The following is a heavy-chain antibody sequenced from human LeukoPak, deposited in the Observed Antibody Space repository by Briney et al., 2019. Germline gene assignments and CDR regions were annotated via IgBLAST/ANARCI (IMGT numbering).Heavy chain of an antibody. CDR1: GYSFTSYW. J-gene: IGHJ4*02. Sequence: GESLKISCXGSGYSFTSYWIGWERQMPGKGLEWMRIIYPGDSDTRYSPSFQGQVTISADKSISTAYLQWSSLKASDTAMYYCALDGYDSSGYFDYWGQGTLVTVSS. CDR3: ALDGYDSSGYFDY. CDR2: IYPGDSDT. V-gene: IGHV5-51*01. D-gene: IGHD3-22*01.